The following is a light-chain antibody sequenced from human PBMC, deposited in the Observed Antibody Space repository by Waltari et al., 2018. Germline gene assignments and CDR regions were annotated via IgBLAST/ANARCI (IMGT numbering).Light chain of an antibody. V-gene: IGKV3-20*01. Sequence: ELVLTQSPGPLSLPPGERATLPCRASQRSSDTYLGWYPQRPGQAPRLLIYGASSRAAGIPDRFSGSGSGTDFTLTISRLEPEDFAVYYCHHYGSSPQGTFGPGTRVDI. CDR3: HHYGSSPQGT. CDR2: GAS. CDR1: QRSSDTY. J-gene: IGKJ3*01.